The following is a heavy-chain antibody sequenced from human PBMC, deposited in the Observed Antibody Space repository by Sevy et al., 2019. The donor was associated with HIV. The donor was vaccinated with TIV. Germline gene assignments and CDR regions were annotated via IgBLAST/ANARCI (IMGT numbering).Heavy chain of an antibody. Sequence: SETLSLTCIVSGDSVTSSPHYWTWIRQPPGKGLEWNAYIYYTGNTNYNPSLRDRVTISVDISKNQFSLKLSSVTAADTAVYYCARVVGESCSGGTCSGWFDPWGQGTQVTVSS. V-gene: IGHV4-61*01. J-gene: IGHJ5*02. CDR3: ARVVGESCSGGTCSGWFDP. D-gene: IGHD2-15*01. CDR1: GDSVTSSPHY. CDR2: IYYTGNT.